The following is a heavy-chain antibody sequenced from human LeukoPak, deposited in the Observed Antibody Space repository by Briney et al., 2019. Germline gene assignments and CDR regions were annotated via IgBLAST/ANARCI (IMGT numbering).Heavy chain of an antibody. CDR2: INHSGSP. CDR1: GGSFSGYY. V-gene: IGHV4-34*01. J-gene: IGHJ4*02. Sequence: SETLSLTCAVYGGSFSGYYWSWIRQPPGKGLEWIGEINHSGSPNYNPSLKSRVTISVDTSKNQFSLNLTSVTATDTAVYYCARTSHYYDSSGYYSPFDYWGQGTLVTVSS. CDR3: ARTSHYYDSSGYYSPFDY. D-gene: IGHD3-22*01.